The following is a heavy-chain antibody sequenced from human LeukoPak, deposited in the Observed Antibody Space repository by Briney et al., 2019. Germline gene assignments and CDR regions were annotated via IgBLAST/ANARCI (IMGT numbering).Heavy chain of an antibody. D-gene: IGHD5-24*01. CDR2: INPNSGGT. Sequence: ASVKVSCKASGYTFTSYGISWVRQAPGQGLEWMGWINPNSGGTNYAQKFQGRVTMTRDTSISTAYMELSRLRSDDTAVYYCARDLEMATMTGYYYYYMDVWGKGTTVTISS. CDR1: GYTFTSYG. J-gene: IGHJ6*03. V-gene: IGHV1-2*02. CDR3: ARDLEMATMTGYYYYYMDV.